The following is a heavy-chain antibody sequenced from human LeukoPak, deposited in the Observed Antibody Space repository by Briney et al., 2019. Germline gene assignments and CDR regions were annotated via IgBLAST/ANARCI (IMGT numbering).Heavy chain of an antibody. CDR1: GLTFSSYC. J-gene: IGHJ6*02. D-gene: IGHD3-10*01. CDR2: INSDGSIT. CDR3: ARNTYYDGSGSYRNGMDV. V-gene: IGHV3-74*01. Sequence: AGGSLRLPCAASGLTFSSYCMHWVRQAPGKGLVWVSRINSDGSITSYADSVKGRFTISRDNAKNTLYLQMNSLRAEDTAVYYCARNTYYDGSGSYRNGMDVWGQGTTVTVSS.